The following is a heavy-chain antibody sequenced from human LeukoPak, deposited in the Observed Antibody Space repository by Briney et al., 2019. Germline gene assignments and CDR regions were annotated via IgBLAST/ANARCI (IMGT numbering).Heavy chain of an antibody. CDR1: GFTFSSFW. V-gene: IGHV3-74*01. CDR3: ARANSGSYYSHY. J-gene: IGHJ4*02. D-gene: IGHD1-26*01. CDR2: INSDGTSR. Sequence: GGSVRLXCAASGFTFSSFWMLRVRQAPGQGLLCLLRINSDGTSRSYAASEKVRFTISTYNAKNTLYLQLNSLRAEDTAVYFCARANSGSYYSHYWGQGTLVTVSS.